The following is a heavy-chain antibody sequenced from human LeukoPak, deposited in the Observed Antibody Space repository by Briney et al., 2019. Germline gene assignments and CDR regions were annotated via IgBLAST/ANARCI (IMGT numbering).Heavy chain of an antibody. CDR2: IKQDGSEK. CDR1: GFTFSSYA. D-gene: IGHD5-24*01. J-gene: IGHJ4*02. Sequence: GGSLRLSCAASGFTFSSYAMSWVRQAPGKGLEWVANIKQDGSEKYYVDSVKGRFTISRDNAKNSLYLQMNSLRAEDTAVYYCARYQRWLQSIDYWGQGTLVTVSS. V-gene: IGHV3-7*01. CDR3: ARYQRWLQSIDY.